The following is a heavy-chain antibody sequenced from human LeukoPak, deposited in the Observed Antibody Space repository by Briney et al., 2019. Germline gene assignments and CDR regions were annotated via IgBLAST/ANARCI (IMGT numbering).Heavy chain of an antibody. CDR1: GFTFSDYY. V-gene: IGHV3-11*01. CDR2: ISSSGSTI. J-gene: IGHJ1*01. D-gene: IGHD2-2*01. CDR3: AKDDLVPAAIMGVDEYFQH. Sequence: GGSLRLSCAASGFTFSDYYMSWIRQAPGKGLEWVSYISSSGSTIYYADSVKGRFTISRDNAKNSLYLQMNSLRAEDTAVYYCAKDDLVPAAIMGVDEYFQHWGQGTLVTVSS.